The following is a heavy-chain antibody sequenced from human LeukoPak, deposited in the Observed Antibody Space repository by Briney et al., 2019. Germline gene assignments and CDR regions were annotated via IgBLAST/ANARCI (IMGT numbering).Heavy chain of an antibody. Sequence: SETLSLTCAVSGYSISSSNWWGWIRQPPGKGLEWIGYIYYSGSTYYNPSLKSRVTISVDRSKNQFSLKLSSVTAADTAVYYCARGGYNYGVDYWGQGTLVTVSS. D-gene: IGHD5-18*01. CDR1: GYSISSSNW. V-gene: IGHV4-28*03. CDR2: IYYSGST. CDR3: ARGGYNYGVDY. J-gene: IGHJ4*02.